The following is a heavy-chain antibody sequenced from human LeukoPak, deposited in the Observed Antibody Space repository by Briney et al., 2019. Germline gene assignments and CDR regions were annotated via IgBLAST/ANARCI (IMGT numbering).Heavy chain of an antibody. V-gene: IGHV3-21*01. CDR3: ANLDYEGFDP. J-gene: IGHJ5*02. CDR1: GFTFSKYA. Sequence: GGSLRLSCAASGFTFSKYAIHWVRQAPGKGLEWVSSISSSSSYIYYADSVKGRFTISRDNAKNSLYLQMNSLRAEDTAVYYCANLDYEGFDPWGQGTLVTVSS. CDR2: ISSSSSYI. D-gene: IGHD4-17*01.